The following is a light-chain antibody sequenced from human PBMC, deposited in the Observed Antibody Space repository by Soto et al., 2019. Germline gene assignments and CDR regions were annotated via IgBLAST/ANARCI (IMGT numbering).Light chain of an antibody. J-gene: IGKJ1*01. Sequence: DIQMTQSPSTLSASVGERVTITCRTSQSISSWLAWYQQKPGQAPKLLIYGASILDSGVPHRFSGSGSGTEFTLTISSLQPDDFATYYCQQYNSYPWTFGQGTKVEIK. CDR3: QQYNSYPWT. V-gene: IGKV1-5*01. CDR1: QSISSW. CDR2: GAS.